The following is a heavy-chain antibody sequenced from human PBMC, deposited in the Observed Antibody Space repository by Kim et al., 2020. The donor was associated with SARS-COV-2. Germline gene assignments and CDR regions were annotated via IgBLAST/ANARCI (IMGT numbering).Heavy chain of an antibody. V-gene: IGHV3-74*01. J-gene: IGHJ3*02. D-gene: IGHD1-26*01. CDR3: AREYTTSSSRAFDT. Sequence: ADSVKGRFTISRDSAKNTLYLQMNILRAEDTAVYFCAREYTTSSSRAFDTWGQGTVVTVSS.